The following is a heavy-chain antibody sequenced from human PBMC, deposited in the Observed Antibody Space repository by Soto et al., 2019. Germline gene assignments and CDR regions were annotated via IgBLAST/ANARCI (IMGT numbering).Heavy chain of an antibody. V-gene: IGHV3-33*01. CDR1: GFTFSSYG. CDR3: ARVNGYCSGGSCSSNWFDP. D-gene: IGHD2-15*01. Sequence: GGSLRLSCAASGFTFSSYGMHWVRQAPGKGLEWVAVIWYDGSNKYYADSVKGRFTISRDNSKNTLYLQMNSLRAEDTAVYYCARVNGYCSGGSCSSNWFDPWGQGTLVTVSS. CDR2: IWYDGSNK. J-gene: IGHJ5*02.